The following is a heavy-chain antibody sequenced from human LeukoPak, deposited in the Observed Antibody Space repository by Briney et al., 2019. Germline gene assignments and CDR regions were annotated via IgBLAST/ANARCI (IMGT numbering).Heavy chain of an antibody. J-gene: IGHJ4*02. D-gene: IGHD6-13*01. CDR2: ISWNSGSI. CDR1: GFTFDDYA. V-gene: IGHV3-9*01. CDR3: AKAHHPGYSSSWLDY. Sequence: GGSLRLSCAASGFTFDDYAMHWVRQAPGKGLEWVSGISWNSGSIGYADSVKGRFTISRDNAKNSLYLQMNSLRAEDTALYYCAKAHHPGYSSSWLDYWGQGTLVTVSS.